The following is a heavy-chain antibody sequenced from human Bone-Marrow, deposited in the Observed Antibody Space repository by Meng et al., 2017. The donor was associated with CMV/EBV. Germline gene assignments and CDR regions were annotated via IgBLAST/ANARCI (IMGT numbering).Heavy chain of an antibody. J-gene: IGHJ3*02. CDR2: IYYSGST. CDR1: GGSISSYY. CDR3: ARERIPAALNAFDI. D-gene: IGHD2-2*01. Sequence: GSLRLSCTVSGGSISSYYWSWIRQPPGKGLEWIGYIYYSGSTNYNPSLKSRVTISLDTSKNQFSLKLSSVAAADAAVYYCARERIPAALNAFDIWGQGTMVTVSS. V-gene: IGHV4-59*01.